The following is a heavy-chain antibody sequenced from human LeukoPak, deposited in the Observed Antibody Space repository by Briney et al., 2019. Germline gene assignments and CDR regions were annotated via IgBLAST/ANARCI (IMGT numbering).Heavy chain of an antibody. D-gene: IGHD2-15*01. V-gene: IGHV3-23*01. CDR1: GLTFSNYA. CDR2: ISGSGGST. Sequence: GGSLRLSCVASGLTFSNYALSWVRQAPGKGLEWVSVISGSGGSTYYTDSVKGRFTISRDNSKNTVYLQMNSLRAEDTAIYYCATDKGLHCSGGTCYVVYWGQGTLVTVSS. CDR3: ATDKGLHCSGGTCYVVY. J-gene: IGHJ4*02.